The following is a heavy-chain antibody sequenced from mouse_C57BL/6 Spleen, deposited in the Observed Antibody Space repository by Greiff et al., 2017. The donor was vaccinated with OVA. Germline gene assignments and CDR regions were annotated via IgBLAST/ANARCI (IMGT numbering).Heavy chain of an antibody. V-gene: IGHV1-20*01. CDR2: INPYNGDT. J-gene: IGHJ1*03. CDR1: GYSFTGYF. CDR3: ARGGYGYFDV. Sequence: EVQLQQSGPELVKPGDSVKISCKASGYSFTGYFMNWVMQSHGQSLEWIGRINPYNGDTFYNQKFKGKATLTVDKSSSTAHMELRSLTSEDSAVYYCARGGYGYFDVWGTGTTVTVSS.